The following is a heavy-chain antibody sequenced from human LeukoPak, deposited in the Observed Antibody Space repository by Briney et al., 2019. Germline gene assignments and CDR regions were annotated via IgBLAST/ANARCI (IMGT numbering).Heavy chain of an antibody. CDR2: IYYSGST. J-gene: IGHJ4*02. Sequence: PSETLSLTCAVCGGSFSGYYWSWIRQPPGKGLEWIGSIYYSGSTYYNPSLKSRVTISVDTSKNQFSLNLTSVTAADMAVYYCARRGSWAFGYWGQGTLVTVSS. V-gene: IGHV4-34*01. CDR3: ARRGSWAFGY. D-gene: IGHD6-13*01. CDR1: GGSFSGYY.